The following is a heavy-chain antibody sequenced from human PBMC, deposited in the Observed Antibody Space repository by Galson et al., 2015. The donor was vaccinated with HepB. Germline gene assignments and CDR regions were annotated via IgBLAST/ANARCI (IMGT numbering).Heavy chain of an antibody. CDR3: ASNLWFGEFRQLHYYYGMDV. Sequence: SLRLSCAASGFTFSSYWMNWVRQAPGKGLEWVANINQDGTEKYYVDSVKGRFTISRDNAKNSLYVQMNSLRAEDTAVYYCASNLWFGEFRQLHYYYGMDVWGQGTTVTVSS. CDR1: GFTFSSYW. D-gene: IGHD3-10*01. CDR2: INQDGTEK. V-gene: IGHV3-7*01. J-gene: IGHJ6*02.